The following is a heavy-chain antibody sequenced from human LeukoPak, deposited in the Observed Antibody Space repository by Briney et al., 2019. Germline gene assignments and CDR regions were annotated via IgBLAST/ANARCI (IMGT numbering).Heavy chain of an antibody. CDR3: AKDLDQLDY. CDR2: ISGSGGST. V-gene: IGHV3-23*01. Sequence: GGSLRLSCAASGLTFSSYAMSCVRQAPGKGLEWVSSISGSGGSTYYADSVKGRFTISRDNSKNTLYLQMNSLRAEDTAVYYCAKDLDQLDYWGQGTLVTVSS. J-gene: IGHJ4*02. CDR1: GLTFSSYA.